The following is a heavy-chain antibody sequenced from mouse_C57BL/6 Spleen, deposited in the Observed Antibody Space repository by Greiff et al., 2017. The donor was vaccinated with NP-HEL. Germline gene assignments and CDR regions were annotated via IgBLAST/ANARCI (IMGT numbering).Heavy chain of an antibody. CDR2: IYPSDSET. Sequence: VQLQQPGAELVRPGSSVKLSCKASGYTFTSYWMDWVKQRPGQGLEWIGNIYPSDSETHYNQKFKDKATLTVDKSSSTAYMQLSSLTSEDSAVYYCARHLYYGSSDWYFDVWGTGTTVTVSS. J-gene: IGHJ1*03. CDR1: GYTFTSYW. D-gene: IGHD1-1*01. V-gene: IGHV1-61*01. CDR3: ARHLYYGSSDWYFDV.